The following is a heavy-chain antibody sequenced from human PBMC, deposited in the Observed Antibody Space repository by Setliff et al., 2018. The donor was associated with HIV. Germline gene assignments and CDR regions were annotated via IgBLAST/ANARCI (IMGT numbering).Heavy chain of an antibody. D-gene: IGHD2-2*01. CDR3: ARHNPTSVPASSPDN. Sequence: SETLSLTCTVSGGSISSSSYYWGWVRQPPGKGLEWIGTISYIGSTYYNPSLRSRVTISVDTSRNQFSLRLSPVTAADTAFYYCARHNPTSVPASSPDNWGQGTMVTVSS. V-gene: IGHV4-39*01. CDR2: ISYIGST. CDR1: GGSISSSSYY. J-gene: IGHJ4*02.